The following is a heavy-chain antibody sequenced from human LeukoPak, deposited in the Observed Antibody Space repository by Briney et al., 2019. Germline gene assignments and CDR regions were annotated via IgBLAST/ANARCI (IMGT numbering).Heavy chain of an antibody. CDR2: INPNSGGT. D-gene: IGHD3-22*01. CDR1: GYTFTGYY. Sequence: ASVKVSCKASGYTFTGYYMHWVRQAPGQGLEWMGWINPNSGGTNYAQKFQGRVTMTRDTSISTTYMELSRLRSDDTAVYYCARNYYDSSGYYYWGQGTLVTVSS. V-gene: IGHV1-2*02. J-gene: IGHJ4*02. CDR3: ARNYYDSSGYYY.